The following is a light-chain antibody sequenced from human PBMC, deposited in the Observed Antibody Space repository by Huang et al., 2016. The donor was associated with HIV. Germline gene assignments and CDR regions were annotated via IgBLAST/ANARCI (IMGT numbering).Light chain of an antibody. J-gene: IGKJ1*01. CDR3: QQTDNTPRT. CDR2: SAS. CDR1: QSIRKF. V-gene: IGKV1-39*01. Sequence: DIQMTQSPSSLSASVGDRVTIACRASQSIRKFLNWYQQKPGEAPKLLMHSASSLLSGVPSRFSGSGSGTDFTLTITSLHPEDFATYYCQQTDNTPRTFGQGTKVVIK.